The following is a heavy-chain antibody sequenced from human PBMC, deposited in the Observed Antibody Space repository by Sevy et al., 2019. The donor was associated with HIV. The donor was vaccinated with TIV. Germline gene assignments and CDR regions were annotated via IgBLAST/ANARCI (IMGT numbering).Heavy chain of an antibody. V-gene: IGHV3-74*01. J-gene: IGHJ4*02. D-gene: IGHD2-15*01. Sequence: GGSLRLSCAASGFTFSSYWMHWVRQAPGKGLVWVSRINTDGSSTSYADSVKGRFTISRDNAKNTLYLQMNSLRAEDTAVYYCARDPGFYCSGGSCYPRYYFDYWGQGTLVTVSS. CDR1: GFTFSSYW. CDR3: ARDPGFYCSGGSCYPRYYFDY. CDR2: INTDGSST.